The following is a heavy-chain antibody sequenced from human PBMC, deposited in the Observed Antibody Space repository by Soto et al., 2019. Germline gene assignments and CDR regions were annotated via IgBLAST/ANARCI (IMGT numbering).Heavy chain of an antibody. CDR2: INPSGGST. J-gene: IGHJ4*02. CDR3: ARDHLPGILGFR. V-gene: IGHV1-46*03. D-gene: IGHD3-10*01. Sequence: ASVKVSCKASGYTFTSYYMHWVRHAPGQGLEWMGIINPSGGSTSYAQKFQGRVTMTRDTSTSTVYMELSSLRSEDTAVYYCARDHLPGILGFRWGQGTLVTVSS. CDR1: GYTFTSYY.